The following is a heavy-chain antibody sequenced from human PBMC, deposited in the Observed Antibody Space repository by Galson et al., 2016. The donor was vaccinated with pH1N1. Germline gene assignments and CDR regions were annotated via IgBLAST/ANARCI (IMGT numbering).Heavy chain of an antibody. D-gene: IGHD2-2*01. CDR1: GGSFSASP. Sequence: SATLSLTCAVYGGSFSASPWGWIRQPPGKGLEWIGEINHSGRASYNAHLRARVPISIETSKNQFSLNLLSVTAEDTAVYYCTRMFLEGLYGLSTGVFDYWGQGTLVAVSS. CDR3: TRMFLEGLYGLSTGVFDY. CDR2: INHSGRA. J-gene: IGHJ4*02. V-gene: IGHV4-34*01.